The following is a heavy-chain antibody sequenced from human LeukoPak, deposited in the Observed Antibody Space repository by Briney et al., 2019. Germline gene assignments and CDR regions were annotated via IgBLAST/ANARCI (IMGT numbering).Heavy chain of an antibody. V-gene: IGHV3-30*18. D-gene: IGHD6-19*01. Sequence: GRSLRLSCAASGFTFSSYGMHWVRQAPGKGLEWVAVISYDGSNKYYADSVKGRFTISIDNSKNTLYLQMNSLRAEDTAVYYCAKFRAVAGTIYWGQGTLVTVSS. CDR1: GFTFSSYG. CDR2: ISYDGSNK. J-gene: IGHJ4*02. CDR3: AKFRAVAGTIY.